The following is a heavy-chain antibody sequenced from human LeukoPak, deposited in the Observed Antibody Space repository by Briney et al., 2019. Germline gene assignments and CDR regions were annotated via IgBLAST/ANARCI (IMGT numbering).Heavy chain of an antibody. CDR1: GASISNFY. CDR2: ISYSGST. Sequence: SETLSLTCTVSGASISNFYWSWIRQPPGKGLEWVGDISYSGSTNYNPSLKSRVTMSVDTSKNQFSLKLRSVTAADTAVYYCARLHCSSPSCHRNWFDPWGQGTLVTVSS. D-gene: IGHD2-2*01. CDR3: ARLHCSSPSCHRNWFDP. J-gene: IGHJ5*02. V-gene: IGHV4-59*01.